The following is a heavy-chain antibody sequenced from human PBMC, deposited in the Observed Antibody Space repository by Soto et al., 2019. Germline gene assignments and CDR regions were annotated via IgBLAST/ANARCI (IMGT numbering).Heavy chain of an antibody. J-gene: IGHJ4*02. Sequence: PGGSRRLSCAASGFTFSSYGMHWVRQAPGKGLEWVAVISYDGSNKYYADPVKGRFTISRDNSKNTLYLQMNSLRAEDTAVYYCAKGRIAVAGTLDYWGQGTLVTVSS. CDR1: GFTFSSYG. V-gene: IGHV3-30*18. CDR3: AKGRIAVAGTLDY. D-gene: IGHD6-19*01. CDR2: ISYDGSNK.